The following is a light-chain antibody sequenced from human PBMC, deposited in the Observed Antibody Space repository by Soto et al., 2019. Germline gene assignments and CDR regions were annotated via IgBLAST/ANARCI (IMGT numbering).Light chain of an antibody. Sequence: QAVVTQPPSVSAAPGQKVTISCSGSTSNIGNNYVSWYQQLPGTAPKLLIYDNSERPSGIPDRFSGSRSGTSATLGITGLQTGDEADYYCGTWDGSLSAGVFGGGTQLTVL. CDR3: GTWDGSLSAGV. CDR2: DNS. V-gene: IGLV1-51*01. CDR1: TSNIGNNY. J-gene: IGLJ2*01.